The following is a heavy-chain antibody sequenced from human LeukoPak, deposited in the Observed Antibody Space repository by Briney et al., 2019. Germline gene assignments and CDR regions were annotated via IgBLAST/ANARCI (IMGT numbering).Heavy chain of an antibody. J-gene: IGHJ4*02. CDR2: ISGSGGST. D-gene: IGHD2-15*01. CDR3: AKRPGYCSAGSCPYYFDY. CDR1: GFTFSSYA. V-gene: IGHV3-23*01. Sequence: GGSLRLSCAASGFTFSSYAMSWVRQAPGKGLEWVSAISGSGGSTYYADSVKGRFTISRDNSKNTLYLQMNSLRAEDTAVYYCAKRPGYCSAGSCPYYFDYWGQGTLVTVSS.